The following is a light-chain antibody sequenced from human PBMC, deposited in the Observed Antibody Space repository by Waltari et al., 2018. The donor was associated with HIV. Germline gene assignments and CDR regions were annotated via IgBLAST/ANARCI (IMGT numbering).Light chain of an antibody. CDR1: KLGDKY. CDR3: QAWDSSTVV. CDR2: KDS. V-gene: IGLV3-1*01. J-gene: IGLJ2*01. Sequence: SYDLTQPPSVSVSPGQTASITCSGAKLGDKYACWYQQKPGQSPVLVIFKDSKRPSGIPGRFSGSNAGNTATLTISGTQAMDEADYYCQAWDSSTVVFGGGTKLTVL.